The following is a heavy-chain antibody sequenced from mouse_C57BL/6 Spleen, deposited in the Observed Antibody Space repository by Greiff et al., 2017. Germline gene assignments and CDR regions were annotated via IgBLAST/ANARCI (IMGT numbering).Heavy chain of an antibody. CDR2: IWSGGST. CDR1: GFSLTSYG. Sequence: VQLQQSGPGLVQPSQSLSITCTVSGFSLTSYGVHWVRQSPGKGLEWLGGIWSGGSTDYNAAFISRLSISKDNSKSQVFFKMNSLQADDTTIYYCARMDDCYWYAYWGQGTLVTVSA. J-gene: IGHJ3*01. D-gene: IGHD2-3*01. V-gene: IGHV2-2*01. CDR3: ARMDDCYWYAY.